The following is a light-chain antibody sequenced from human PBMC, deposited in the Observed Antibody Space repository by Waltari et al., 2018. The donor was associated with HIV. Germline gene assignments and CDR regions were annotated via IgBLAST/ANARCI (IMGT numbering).Light chain of an antibody. CDR2: DAS. CDR3: HQDHSFPMT. J-gene: IGKJ1*01. CDR1: QSISIAY. Sequence: EVVLTQSPATLSLSPGESATLSCRASQSISIAYVSWYQQKPGQAPRLLIYDASTRASGVPLRFSGSGSETDFTLTITSLQPEDFAVYYCHQDHSFPMTFGQGNKVEIK. V-gene: IGKV3D-7*01.